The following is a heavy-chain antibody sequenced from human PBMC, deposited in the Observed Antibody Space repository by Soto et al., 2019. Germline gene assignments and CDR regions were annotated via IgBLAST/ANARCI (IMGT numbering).Heavy chain of an antibody. CDR3: AKDGRGTVTISYYYYGMDV. CDR2: ISGSGGST. Sequence: EVQLLESGGGLVQPGGSLRLSCAASGFTFSSYAMRWVRQAPGKGLEWVSAISGSGGSTYYADSVKGRFTISRDNSKNTLYLQMNSLRAEDTAVYYCAKDGRGTVTISYYYYGMDVWGQGTTVTVSS. D-gene: IGHD4-17*01. CDR1: GFTFSSYA. V-gene: IGHV3-23*01. J-gene: IGHJ6*02.